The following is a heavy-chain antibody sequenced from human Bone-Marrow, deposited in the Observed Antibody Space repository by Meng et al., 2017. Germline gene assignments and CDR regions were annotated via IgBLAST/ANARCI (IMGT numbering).Heavy chain of an antibody. CDR3: ASWYGES. CDR2: TYYRSQWQS. D-gene: IGHD3-10*01. Sequence: QVHLHQSGPRLVKPSQTLSLTCAISGDSVSGNRALWHWVRQSPSRGLEWLGHTYYRSQWQSHYGASVKSRISIYADTSRNQFSLILNSVTPEDTAVYYCASWYGESWGQGTLVTVSS. V-gene: IGHV6-1*01. J-gene: IGHJ4*02. CDR1: GDSVSGNRAL.